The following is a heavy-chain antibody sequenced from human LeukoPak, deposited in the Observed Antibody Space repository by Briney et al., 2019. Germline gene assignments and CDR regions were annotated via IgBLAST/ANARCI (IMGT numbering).Heavy chain of an antibody. D-gene: IGHD5-18*01. Sequence: SQTLSLTCTVSGGSISSGDYYWSWIRQPPGKGLEWIGYIYYSGSTYYNPSLKSRVTISVDTSKNQFSLKLSSVTAADTAVYYCARGDLNSYGKQTDPGANFDYWGQGTLVTVSS. V-gene: IGHV4-30-4*01. CDR1: GGSISSGDYY. CDR2: IYYSGST. J-gene: IGHJ4*02. CDR3: ARGDLNSYGKQTDPGANFDY.